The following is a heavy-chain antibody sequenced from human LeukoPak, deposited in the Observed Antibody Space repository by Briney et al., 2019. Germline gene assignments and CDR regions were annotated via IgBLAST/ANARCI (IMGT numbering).Heavy chain of an antibody. CDR1: GGSISSYY. CDR3: ARAADFWSGSSRWFDP. Sequence: NPSETLSLTFTVSGGSISSYYWSWIRQPPGKGLEWIGYIYYSGSTNYNPSLKSRVTISVDTSKNQFSLKLSSVTAADTAVYYCARAADFWSGSSRWFDPWGQGTLVTVSS. V-gene: IGHV4-59*01. D-gene: IGHD3-3*01. CDR2: IYYSGST. J-gene: IGHJ5*02.